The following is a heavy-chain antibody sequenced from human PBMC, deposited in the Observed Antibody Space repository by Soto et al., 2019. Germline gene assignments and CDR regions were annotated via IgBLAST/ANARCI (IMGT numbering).Heavy chain of an antibody. J-gene: IGHJ6*02. Sequence: GGSLSLSCAASGFTFSGSAMHWVRQASGKGLEWVGRIRSKANSYATAYAASVKGRFTISRDDSKNTAYLQMNSLKTEDTAVYYCTSQDYGGNSYYYYGMDVWGQGTTVTVSS. CDR3: TSQDYGGNSYYYYGMDV. CDR2: IRSKANSYAT. CDR1: GFTFSGSA. D-gene: IGHD4-17*01. V-gene: IGHV3-73*01.